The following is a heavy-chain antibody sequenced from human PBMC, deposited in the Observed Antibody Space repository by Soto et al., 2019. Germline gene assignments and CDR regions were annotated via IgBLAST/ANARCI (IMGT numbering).Heavy chain of an antibody. CDR2: YSHGGSI. D-gene: IGHD6-19*01. Sequence: QVHLQESGPGLVKPSGTLSLICAVSGGSISSSYWCTWVRQSPGKGLEWIGVYSHGGSINYNPSLTSRLTMSVDKSRNYFYLNLRAVTAADTAVYYCATWGIAVAGTRSDYWGQGTLVSVCS. V-gene: IGHV4-4*02. CDR3: ATWGIAVAGTRSDY. CDR1: GGSISSSYW. J-gene: IGHJ4*02.